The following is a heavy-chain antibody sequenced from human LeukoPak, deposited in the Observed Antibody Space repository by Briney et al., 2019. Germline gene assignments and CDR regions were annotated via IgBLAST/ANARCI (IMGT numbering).Heavy chain of an antibody. Sequence: GGSLRLSCVVSGLTSGNYWMSWVRQAPGKGLELVADIKEDGSKMYYVDSAKGRFTISRDNAKNSVYLQMNSLRAEDTAIYYCARDFGDSSGWYNDYWGQGTLVTVSS. CDR1: GLTSGNYW. D-gene: IGHD6-19*01. CDR3: ARDFGDSSGWYNDY. V-gene: IGHV3-7*03. CDR2: IKEDGSKM. J-gene: IGHJ4*02.